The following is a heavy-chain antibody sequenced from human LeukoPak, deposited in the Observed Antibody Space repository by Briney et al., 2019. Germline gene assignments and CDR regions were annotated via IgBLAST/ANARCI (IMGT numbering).Heavy chain of an antibody. CDR1: GYSFTSYW. CDR2: IYPGDSDT. CDR3: ARRVTYSSSWYFFDY. J-gene: IGHJ4*02. V-gene: IGHV5-51*01. D-gene: IGHD6-13*01. Sequence: GESLKISCKGSGYSFTSYWIGWVRQMAGKGLEWVGIIYPGDSDTRYSPSFQGQVTISADKSISTAYLQWSSLKASDTAMYYCARRVTYSSSWYFFDYWGQGTLVTVSS.